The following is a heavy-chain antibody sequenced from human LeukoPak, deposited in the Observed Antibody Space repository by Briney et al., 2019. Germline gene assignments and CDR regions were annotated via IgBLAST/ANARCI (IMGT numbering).Heavy chain of an antibody. CDR2: VSYSGNT. CDR3: ARQLYTSMRCFDS. V-gene: IGHV4-59*08. D-gene: IGHD5-18*01. CDR1: GGSIGTAY. Sequence: APQTLSLTCTVSGGSIGTAYWGWIRQPPGKGLEWIGYVSYSGNTNYNPSPKSGVTVSVDSSKNQFSLKLSSVTAADTAVYYCARQLYTSMRCFDSWGEGTLVTLSS. J-gene: IGHJ4*02.